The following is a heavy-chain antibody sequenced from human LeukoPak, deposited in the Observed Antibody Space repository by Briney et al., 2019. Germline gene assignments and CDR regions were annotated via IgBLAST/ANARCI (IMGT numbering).Heavy chain of an antibody. J-gene: IGHJ4*02. CDR3: TRTSVGQLADFDY. V-gene: IGHV7-4-1*02. Sequence: ASVKVSCKASGYTFTSYAMNWVRQAPGQGLEWMGWINTNTGNPTYAQGFTGRFVFSLDTSVSTAYLQISSLKAEDTAVYYCTRTSVGQLADFDYWGRGTLVTVSS. CDR2: INTNTGNP. CDR1: GYTFTSYA. D-gene: IGHD6-13*01.